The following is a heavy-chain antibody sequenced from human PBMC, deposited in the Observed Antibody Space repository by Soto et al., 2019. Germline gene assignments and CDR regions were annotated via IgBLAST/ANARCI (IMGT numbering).Heavy chain of an antibody. Sequence: SVKVSCKASGGTFSSYAISWVRQAPGQGLEWVGGIIPIFGTANYAQKFQGRVTITADESTSTAYMELSSLRSEDTAVYYCARVVVPAARSMDVWGQGTTVTVYS. V-gene: IGHV1-69*13. J-gene: IGHJ6*02. CDR2: IIPIFGTA. D-gene: IGHD2-2*01. CDR3: ARVVVPAARSMDV. CDR1: GGTFSSYA.